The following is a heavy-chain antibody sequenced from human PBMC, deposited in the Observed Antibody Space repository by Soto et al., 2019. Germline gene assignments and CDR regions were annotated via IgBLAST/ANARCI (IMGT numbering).Heavy chain of an antibody. CDR2: IYHSGST. D-gene: IGHD3-3*01. J-gene: IGHJ4*02. CDR3: ARNDKSGKIDY. V-gene: IGHV4-30-2*01. Sequence: SETLSLTCAVSGGSISSGGYSWSWIRQPPGKGLEWIGYIYHSGSTYYNPSLKSRVTISVDRSKNQFSLKLSSVTAADTAVYYCARNDKSGKIDYWGQGTLVTVSS. CDR1: GGSISSGGYS.